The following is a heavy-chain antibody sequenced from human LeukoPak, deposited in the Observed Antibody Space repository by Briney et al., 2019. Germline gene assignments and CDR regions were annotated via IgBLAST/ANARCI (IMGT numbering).Heavy chain of an antibody. J-gene: IGHJ4*02. V-gene: IGHV1-46*01. D-gene: IGHD4-17*01. CDR2: INPSGGST. CDR3: ARNPVTTKYFDY. Sequence: ASVKVSCKASGYTFTSYYMHWVRQAPGQGLEWMGIINPSGGSTRYAPKFQGRVTMTRDTSTSTVYMELSSLRSEDTAVYYCARNPVTTKYFDYWGQGTLVTVSS. CDR1: GYTFTSYY.